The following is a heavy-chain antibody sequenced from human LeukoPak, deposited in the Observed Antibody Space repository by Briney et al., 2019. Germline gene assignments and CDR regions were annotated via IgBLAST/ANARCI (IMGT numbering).Heavy chain of an antibody. CDR2: ISGSGGST. Sequence: GGSLRLSCAASGFTFSSYAMSWVRQAPGKGLEWVTAISGSGGSTYYADSVKGRFTISRDNSKNTLYLQMNSLRAEDTAVYYCARAPDYYDSSGYDAFDIWGQGTMVTVSS. J-gene: IGHJ3*02. CDR3: ARAPDYYDSSGYDAFDI. CDR1: GFTFSSYA. D-gene: IGHD3-22*01. V-gene: IGHV3-23*01.